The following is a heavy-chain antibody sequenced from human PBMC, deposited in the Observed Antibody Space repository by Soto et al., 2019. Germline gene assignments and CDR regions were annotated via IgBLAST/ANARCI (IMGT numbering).Heavy chain of an antibody. J-gene: IGHJ4*02. CDR1: GFTFSSYG. V-gene: IGHV3-30*18. CDR2: ISYDGSNK. Sequence: QVQLVESGGGVVQPGRSLRLSCAASGFTFSSYGMHWVRQAPGKGLEWVAVISYDGSNKYYADSVKGRFTISRDNSKNTLYLQMNSLRAEDTAVYYCAKDRRGSGIGWVFDYWGQGTLVTVSS. CDR3: AKDRRGSGIGWVFDY. D-gene: IGHD6-19*01.